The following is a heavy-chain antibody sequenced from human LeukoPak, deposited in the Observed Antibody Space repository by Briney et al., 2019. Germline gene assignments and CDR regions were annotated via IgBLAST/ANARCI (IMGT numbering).Heavy chain of an antibody. V-gene: IGHV4-59*02. CDR2: IYYSGST. J-gene: IGHJ4*02. CDR3: ARGGSYMEFDY. Sequence: SETLFLTCTVSGGSVSSYYWSWIRQPPGKGLEWIGHIYYSGSTNYNPSLKSRVTISVDTSKNQFSLKLSSVTAADTAVYYCARGGSYMEFDYWGQGTLVTVSS. D-gene: IGHD1-26*01. CDR1: GGSVSSYY.